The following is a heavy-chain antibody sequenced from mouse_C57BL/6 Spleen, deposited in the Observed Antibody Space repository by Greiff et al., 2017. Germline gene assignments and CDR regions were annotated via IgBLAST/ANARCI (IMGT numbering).Heavy chain of an antibody. J-gene: IGHJ1*03. V-gene: IGHV1-61*01. D-gene: IGHD2-1*01. CDR1: GYTFTSYW. CDR2: IYPSDSET. CDR3: ARRGGNYEGSGWYFDV. Sequence: QVQLQQPGAELVRPGSSVKLSCKASGYTFTSYWMDWVKQRPGQGLEWIGNIYPSDSETHYNQKFKDKATLTVDKSSSTAYMQLSSLTSEDAAVYYCARRGGNYEGSGWYFDVWSTGTTVTVSS.